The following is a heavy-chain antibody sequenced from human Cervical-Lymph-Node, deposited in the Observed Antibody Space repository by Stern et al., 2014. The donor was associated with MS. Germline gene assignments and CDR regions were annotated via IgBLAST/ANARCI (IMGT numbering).Heavy chain of an antibody. CDR1: GYTFTSYA. Sequence: DQLVESGAEVKKPGASVKVSCKASGYTFTSYAMHWVRQAPGQRLEWVGWINAGNGNTKYSQKFQGRVTITRDTSASTAYMELSSLRSEDTAVYYCARVGYSYGSFDYWGQGTLVTVSS. CDR2: INAGNGNT. CDR3: ARVGYSYGSFDY. D-gene: IGHD5-18*01. V-gene: IGHV1-3*01. J-gene: IGHJ4*02.